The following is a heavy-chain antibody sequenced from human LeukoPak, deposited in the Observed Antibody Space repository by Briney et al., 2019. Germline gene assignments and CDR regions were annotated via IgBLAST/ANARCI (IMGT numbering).Heavy chain of an antibody. D-gene: IGHD5-24*01. V-gene: IGHV1-2*02. CDR3: ASEVETATGFDH. J-gene: IGHJ4*02. CDR1: GYTFSGYH. CDR2: IDPDSGGT. Sequence: ASVKLSCKTSGYTFSGYHIYWGRQTPGHGLDWMGWIDPDSGGTRYVEKFQGRVTMTRDTSTSTAYMELTSLTSDDTAVYYCASEVETATGFDHWGQGTLVTVSS.